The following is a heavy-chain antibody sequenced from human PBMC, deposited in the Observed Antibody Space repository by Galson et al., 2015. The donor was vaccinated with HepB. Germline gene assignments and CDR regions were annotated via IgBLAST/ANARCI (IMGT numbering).Heavy chain of an antibody. D-gene: IGHD1-26*01. CDR3: AREGWGLLEIDY. V-gene: IGHV3-74*01. J-gene: IGHJ4*02. CDR1: GFTLSRNW. Sequence: SLRLSCAASGFTLSRNWMHWVRQAPGKGLVWVSRISSDGSSISYADFVKGRFTVSRDNAKNTLYLQMNSLRAEDTAVYYCAREGWGLLEIDYWGQGTLVTVSS. CDR2: ISSDGSSI.